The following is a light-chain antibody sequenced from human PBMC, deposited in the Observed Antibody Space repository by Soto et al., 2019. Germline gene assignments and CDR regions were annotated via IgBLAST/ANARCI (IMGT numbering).Light chain of an antibody. CDR2: GAS. J-gene: IGKJ3*01. Sequence: EIVLTQSPGTLSLSPGERATLSCRASQSVSSSYLAWYQQKPGQAPRLLIYGASSRATGIPDRFSGSGSGPVFTLTISRLEPEDFAVYYCQQYGSSLSTFGPGTNADIQ. CDR1: QSVSSSY. V-gene: IGKV3-20*01. CDR3: QQYGSSLST.